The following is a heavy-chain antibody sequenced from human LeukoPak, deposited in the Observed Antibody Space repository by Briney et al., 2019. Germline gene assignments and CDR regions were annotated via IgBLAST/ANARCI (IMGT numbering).Heavy chain of an antibody. CDR2: IYYSGST. D-gene: IGHD1-26*01. Sequence: PSETLSLTCTVSGGSISSSSYHWGWIRQPPGKGLEWIGSIYYSGSTYYNPSLKSRVTISVDTSKNQFSLKLSSVTAADTAVYYCARHGYRPLWEFDYWGQGTLVTVSS. CDR1: GGSISSSSYH. J-gene: IGHJ4*02. CDR3: ARHGYRPLWEFDY. V-gene: IGHV4-39*01.